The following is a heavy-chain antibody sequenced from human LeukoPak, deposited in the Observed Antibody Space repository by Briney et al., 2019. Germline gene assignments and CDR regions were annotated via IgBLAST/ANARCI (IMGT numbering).Heavy chain of an antibody. CDR1: GGSFNSSDYY. J-gene: IGHJ4*02. Sequence: PSQTLSLTCTVSGGSFNSSDYYWSWIRQPPGKGLEWIGYIHQSGSTYYNPSLESRVIMSVDRSKNQFALKLTSVTAADTAVYYCARDSSNTNYWGQGTLVTVSS. V-gene: IGHV4-30-2*01. CDR2: IHQSGST. D-gene: IGHD6-13*01. CDR3: ARDSSNTNY.